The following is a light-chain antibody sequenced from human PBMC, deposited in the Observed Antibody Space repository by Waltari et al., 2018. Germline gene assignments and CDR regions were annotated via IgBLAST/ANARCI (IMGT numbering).Light chain of an antibody. V-gene: IGLV2-23*02. CDR3: CSYAGNSALL. CDR2: NIN. Sequence: QSALTQPASVSGSPGQSITITCTATTSDVGGYSYVPWSKHHPAEAPKLMIYNINERPSGVPNRFSGSKSGNTASLTISGLQAEDEADYYCCSYAGNSALLFGGGTKLTVL. CDR1: TSDVGGYSY. J-gene: IGLJ2*01.